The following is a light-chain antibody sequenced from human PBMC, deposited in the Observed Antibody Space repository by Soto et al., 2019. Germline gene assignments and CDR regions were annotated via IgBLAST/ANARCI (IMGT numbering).Light chain of an antibody. Sequence: QAVVTQPPSASGTPGQRVTISCSGSSSNIGSNTVNWYQQPPGTAPKLLIYSNNQRPSGVPDRFSGSKSGTSASLAISGLQSEDEADYYCAAWDDSLNGRVFGGGTKLTVL. CDR2: SNN. CDR1: SSNIGSNT. J-gene: IGLJ2*01. V-gene: IGLV1-44*01. CDR3: AAWDDSLNGRV.